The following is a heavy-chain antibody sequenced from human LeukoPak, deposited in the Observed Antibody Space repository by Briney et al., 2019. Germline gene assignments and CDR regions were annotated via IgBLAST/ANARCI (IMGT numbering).Heavy chain of an antibody. CDR2: ISGNNDNP. J-gene: IGHJ4*02. D-gene: IGHD2-2*01. V-gene: IGHV1-18*01. CDR3: ARDGTSTDDY. Sequence: ASVKASCKTSGYTFSNFGINWVRQAPGQGLEWMGWISGNNDNPNYGQKFQGRLTVTTDTSTSTAYMELRHLRFDDTAVYYCARDGTSTDDYWGQGTLVTVSS. CDR1: GYTFSNFG.